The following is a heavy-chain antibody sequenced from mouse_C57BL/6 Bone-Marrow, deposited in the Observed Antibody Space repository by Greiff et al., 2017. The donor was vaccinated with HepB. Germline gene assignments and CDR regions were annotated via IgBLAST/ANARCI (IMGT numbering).Heavy chain of an antibody. CDR1: GFSFNTYA. CDR3: VRHPNYYYGSSPYAMDY. CDR2: IRSKSNNYAT. D-gene: IGHD1-1*01. Sequence: DVKLQESGGGLVQPKGSLKLSCAASGFSFNTYAMNWVRQAPGKGLEWVARIRSKSNNYATYYADSVKDRFTISRDDSESMLYLQMNNLKTEDTAMYYCVRHPNYYYGSSPYAMDYWGQGTSVTVSS. V-gene: IGHV10-1*01. J-gene: IGHJ4*01.